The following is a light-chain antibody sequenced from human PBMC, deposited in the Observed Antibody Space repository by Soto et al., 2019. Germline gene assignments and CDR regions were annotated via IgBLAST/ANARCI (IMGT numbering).Light chain of an antibody. J-gene: IGKJ1*01. V-gene: IGKV1-5*03. Sequence: DIQMTQSPSTLSASVGDRVTITCRASQSISSWLAWYQQKPGKAPKLLIYKASSLESGVPSRFSGSGSGTEFTLTISSLQPDDFATYYCQQYNSYPTTFGHGTKVEIK. CDR3: QQYNSYPTT. CDR2: KAS. CDR1: QSISSW.